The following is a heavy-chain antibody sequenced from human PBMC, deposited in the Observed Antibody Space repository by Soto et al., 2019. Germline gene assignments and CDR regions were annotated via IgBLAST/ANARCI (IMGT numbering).Heavy chain of an antibody. V-gene: IGHV4-39*01. CDR2: MHYSGNT. D-gene: IGHD3-16*01. Sequence: QPQLQESGPGLVKPSETLSLTCTVSGGSIISDHYYWAWIRQPPGKGLEWIGNMHYSGNTYQNPSLKSRGTIFVDTSKNQFSLHLSYVTAADTAVYYCARHGGNKFDYWGQGTLVTVSS. CDR1: GGSIISDHYY. J-gene: IGHJ4*02. CDR3: ARHGGNKFDY.